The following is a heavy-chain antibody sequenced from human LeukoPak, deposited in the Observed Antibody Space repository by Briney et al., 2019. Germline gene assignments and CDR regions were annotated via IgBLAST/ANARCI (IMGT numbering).Heavy chain of an antibody. V-gene: IGHV4-34*01. Sequence: SETLSLTCAVYGGSFSGYYWSWIRQPPGKGLEWIGEINHSGSTNYNPSLKSRVTISVDTSKNQFSLKLSSVTAADTAVYYCARRRSGYLTYYFDYWGQGTLVTVSS. CDR1: GGSFSGYY. D-gene: IGHD3-3*01. CDR2: INHSGST. J-gene: IGHJ4*02. CDR3: ARRRSGYLTYYFDY.